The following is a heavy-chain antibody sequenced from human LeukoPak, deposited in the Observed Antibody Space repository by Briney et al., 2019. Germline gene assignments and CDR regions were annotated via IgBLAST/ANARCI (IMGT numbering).Heavy chain of an antibody. J-gene: IGHJ4*02. CDR2: ISHSGTT. V-gene: IGHV4-34*01. Sequence: SETLSLTCAVYGGSFSDYHWTWIRQSPGKRLEWIGQISHSGTTRYNPSFNSRVTMSVDTSKSQLSLKLTSVTAADTAIYYCARGAPGFWGQGTLVTVSS. CDR3: ARGAPGF. CDR1: GGSFSDYH.